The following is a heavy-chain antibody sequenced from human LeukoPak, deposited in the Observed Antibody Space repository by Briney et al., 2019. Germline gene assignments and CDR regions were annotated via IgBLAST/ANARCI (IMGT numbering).Heavy chain of an antibody. CDR3: ASARISSGWYYFDY. CDR1: GYTFTGYY. V-gene: IGHV1-46*01. J-gene: IGHJ4*02. D-gene: IGHD6-19*01. Sequence: ASVKVSCKASGYTFTGYYMHWVRQAPGQGLEWMGWINPSGGSTSYAQKFQGRVTMTRDMSTSTVYMELSSLRSEDTAVYYCASARISSGWYYFDYWGQGTLVTVSS. CDR2: INPSGGST.